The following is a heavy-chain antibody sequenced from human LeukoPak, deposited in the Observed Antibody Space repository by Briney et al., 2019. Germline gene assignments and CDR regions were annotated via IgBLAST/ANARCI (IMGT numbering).Heavy chain of an antibody. Sequence: SETLSLTCAVYGGSFSGYYWSWIRQPPGKGLEWIGEINHSGSTNYNPSLKSRVTISVDTSKNQFSQKLSSVTAADTAVYYCARSLGYGLAMNYWGQGTLVTVSS. CDR3: ARSLGYGLAMNY. J-gene: IGHJ4*02. D-gene: IGHD5-18*01. CDR1: GGSFSGYY. CDR2: INHSGST. V-gene: IGHV4-34*01.